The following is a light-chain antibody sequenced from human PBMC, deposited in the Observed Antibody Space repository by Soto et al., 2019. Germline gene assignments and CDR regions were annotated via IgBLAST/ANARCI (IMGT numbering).Light chain of an antibody. J-gene: IGKJ1*01. CDR2: KAS. CDR1: QTISSW. V-gene: IGKV1-5*03. CDR3: QHYNGYSQA. Sequence: DIQMTQSPSTLSGSLVERVTLTCLASQTISSWLAWYQQKPGKAPKLLIYKASTLKSGVPSRFSGSGSGTEFTLTISSLQPDDFATYYCQHYNGYSQAFGQGTKVDIK.